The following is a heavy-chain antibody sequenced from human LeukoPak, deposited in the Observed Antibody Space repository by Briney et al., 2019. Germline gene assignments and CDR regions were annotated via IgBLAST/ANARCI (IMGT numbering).Heavy chain of an antibody. CDR2: IKEDGTET. V-gene: IGHV3-7*03. CDR1: GFMFRSSW. Sequence: PGGSLRLSCAASGFMFRSSWMSWVRLAPGKGLEWVANIKEDGTETYYVDSVKGRFTISRDNAKNSLYLQMNSLRVEDTAVYYCAKEGRSLQTYWGQGTLVTVSS. J-gene: IGHJ4*02. D-gene: IGHD5-24*01. CDR3: AKEGRSLQTY.